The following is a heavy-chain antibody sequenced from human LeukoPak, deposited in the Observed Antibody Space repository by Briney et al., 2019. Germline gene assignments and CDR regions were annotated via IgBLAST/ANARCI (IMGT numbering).Heavy chain of an antibody. V-gene: IGHV3-33*01. CDR2: IWYDASNK. Sequence: GGSLRLSCAASGFSFGGYGMHWVRQAPGKGLEWVAHIWYDASNKQYADSVKGRFTTPRDNSKNMLYLEMNNLRVEDTAVYYCTRDILTGYHKYFDYWGQGTLVTVSS. D-gene: IGHD3-9*01. CDR3: TRDILTGYHKYFDY. CDR1: GFSFGGYG. J-gene: IGHJ4*02.